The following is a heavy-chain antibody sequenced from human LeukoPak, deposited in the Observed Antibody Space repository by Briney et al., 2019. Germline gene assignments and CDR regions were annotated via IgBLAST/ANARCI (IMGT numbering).Heavy chain of an antibody. J-gene: IGHJ4*02. Sequence: SETLSLTCTVSGGSNSSYYWSWIRQPPGKGLEWIGYIYYSGSTNYNPSLKSRVTISVDTSKNQFSLKLSSVTAADTAVYYCARGSCSSTSCYHFDYWGQGTLVTVSS. CDR1: GGSNSSYY. V-gene: IGHV4-59*01. CDR3: ARGSCSSTSCYHFDY. CDR2: IYYSGST. D-gene: IGHD2-2*01.